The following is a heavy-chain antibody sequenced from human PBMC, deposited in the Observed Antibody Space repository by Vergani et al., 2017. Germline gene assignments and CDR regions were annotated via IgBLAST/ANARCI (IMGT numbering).Heavy chain of an antibody. V-gene: IGHV3-33*01. J-gene: IGHJ3*02. D-gene: IGHD5-24*01. Sequence: QVQLVESGGGVVHTGRSLRLSCAASGFTFSSYGTHWVRQAPGNGLSWVAVIWPEGRNKYYADSVKGRFTISRDNSKNTLYLQMNSLRAEDTAVYYCARDRRRDGYKWGLDAFDIWGQGTMVTVSS. CDR2: IWPEGRNK. CDR3: ARDRRRDGYKWGLDAFDI. CDR1: GFTFSSYG.